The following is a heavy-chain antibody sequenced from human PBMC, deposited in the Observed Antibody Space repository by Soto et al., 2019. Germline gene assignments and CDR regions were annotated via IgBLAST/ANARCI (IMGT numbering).Heavy chain of an antibody. Sequence: EVQLLESGGGLVQPGGSLRLSCAASGFTFSSYAMSWVRQAPGKGLEWVSAISGSGGSTYYADSVKGRFTTSSDSSRTIVYLQIHSLRPDDTAVYFCASWHLQEHAYDIWGQGTTVTVSS. CDR3: ASWHLQEHAYDI. D-gene: IGHD1-1*01. V-gene: IGHV3-23*01. CDR1: GFTFSSYA. CDR2: ISGSGGST. J-gene: IGHJ3*02.